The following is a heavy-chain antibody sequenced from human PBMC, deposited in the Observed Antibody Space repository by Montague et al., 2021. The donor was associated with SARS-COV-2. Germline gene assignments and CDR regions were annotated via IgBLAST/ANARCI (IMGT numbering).Heavy chain of an antibody. J-gene: IGHJ4*01. Sequence: SLRLSCAASGFTFENYAMTWFRQTPEKGLEWVSALSYDGALTDXXXSVKGRFTISRDNSKNTMYLHMSSLRAEDTGIYYCAKRRSGSPVYWGHGTLVTVSS. CDR2: LSYDGALT. CDR1: GFTFENYA. V-gene: IGHV3-23*01. D-gene: IGHD5-12*01. CDR3: AKRRSGSPVY.